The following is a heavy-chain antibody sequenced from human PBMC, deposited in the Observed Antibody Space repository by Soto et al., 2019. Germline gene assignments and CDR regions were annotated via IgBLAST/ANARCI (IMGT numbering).Heavy chain of an antibody. CDR2: IYYTGST. J-gene: IGHJ4*02. CDR1: GGSINSGDYY. Sequence: SETLSLTCTVSGGSINSGDYYWRWIRQPPGKGLEWIGYIYYTGSTHYNPSLKSRLFTSLDTSKNQFSLQLTSVTAADTAVYYCASLRSRWNIDYWGQGTLVTVSS. V-gene: IGHV4-30-4*01. D-gene: IGHD6-13*01. CDR3: ASLRSRWNIDY.